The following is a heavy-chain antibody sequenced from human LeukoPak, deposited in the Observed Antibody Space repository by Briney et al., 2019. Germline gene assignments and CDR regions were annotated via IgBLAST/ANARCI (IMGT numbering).Heavy chain of an antibody. V-gene: IGHV3-33*06. D-gene: IGHD6-19*01. CDR1: GFTFSNDV. J-gene: IGHJ4*02. CDR3: AKDQLSRGWSYFDY. Sequence: PSGSLRLSCAASGFTFSNDVMHCVRQAPGKGLQWVAIISSDGSPKSYAASVKGRFSISRDNSKNTLYLEMNSLRAEDTAVYYCAKDQLSRGWSYFDYWGQGTLVTVSS. CDR2: ISSDGSPK.